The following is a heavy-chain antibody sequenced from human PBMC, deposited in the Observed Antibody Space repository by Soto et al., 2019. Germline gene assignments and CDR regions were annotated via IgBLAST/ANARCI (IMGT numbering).Heavy chain of an antibody. V-gene: IGHV3-23*01. CDR3: AKSNGDDYGSLFPRHFDY. CDR2: ISGSGGST. Sequence: GVSLRLSLAASGFTFSIYAMSWVRQAPGKVLEWVSAISGSGGSTYYADSVKGRFTISRGNSKNTLYLQMNSLRAEDTALYYCAKSNGDDYGSLFPRHFDYCGQGTLVTVSS. J-gene: IGHJ4*02. CDR1: GFTFSIYA. D-gene: IGHD4-17*01.